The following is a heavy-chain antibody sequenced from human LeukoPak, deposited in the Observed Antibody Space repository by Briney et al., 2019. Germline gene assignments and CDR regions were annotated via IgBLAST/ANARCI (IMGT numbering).Heavy chain of an antibody. CDR1: GGSISSSSYY. D-gene: IGHD1-26*01. CDR2: IYYSGST. CDR3: ASLSWSSSLVDY. V-gene: IGHV4-39*01. J-gene: IGHJ4*02. Sequence: SETLSLTCTVSGGSISSSSYYWGWLRQPPGKGLEWIGSIYYSGSTYYNPSLKSRVTISVDTSKNQFSLKLSSVTAADTAVYYCASLSWSSSLVDYWGQGTLVTVSS.